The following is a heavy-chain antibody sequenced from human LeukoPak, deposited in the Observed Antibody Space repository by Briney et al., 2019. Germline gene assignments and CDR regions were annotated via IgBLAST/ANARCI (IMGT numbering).Heavy chain of an antibody. CDR2: INHSGST. CDR3: ARLPKRITMVRGPRRGWFDP. Sequence: SENLSLTCAVYGGSFSGYYWSWIRQPPGKGLEWIGEINHSGSTNYNPSLKSRVTISVDTSKNQFSLKLSSVTAADTAVYYCARLPKRITMVRGPRRGWFDPWGQGTLVTVSS. CDR1: GGSFSGYY. J-gene: IGHJ5*02. V-gene: IGHV4-34*01. D-gene: IGHD3-10*01.